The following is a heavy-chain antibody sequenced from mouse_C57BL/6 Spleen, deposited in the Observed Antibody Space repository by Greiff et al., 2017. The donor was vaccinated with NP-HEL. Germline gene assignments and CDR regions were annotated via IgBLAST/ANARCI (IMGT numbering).Heavy chain of an antibody. CDR3: ERHLQLRPAWFAY. J-gene: IGHJ3*01. D-gene: IGHD3-2*02. V-gene: IGHV1-55*01. CDR1: GYTFTSYW. Sequence: VQLQQPGAELVKPGASVKMSCKASGYTFTSYWITWVKQRPGQGLEWIGDIYPGSGSTNYNEKFKSKATLTVDTSSSTAYMQLSSLTSEDSAVYYCERHLQLRPAWFAYWGQGTLVTVSA. CDR2: IYPGSGST.